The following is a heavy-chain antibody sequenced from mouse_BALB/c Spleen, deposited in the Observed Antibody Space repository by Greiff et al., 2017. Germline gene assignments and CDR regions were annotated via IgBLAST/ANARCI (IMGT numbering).Heavy chain of an antibody. V-gene: IGHV1-7*01. D-gene: IGHD2-12*01. CDR3: ARSLRWYFDV. CDR1: GYTFTSYW. Sequence: VQLQESGAELAKPGASVKMSCKASGYTFTSYWMHWVKQRPGQGLEWIGYINPSTGYTEYNQKFKDKATLTADKSSSTAYMQLSSLTSEDSAVYYCARSLRWYFDVWGAGTTVTVSS. CDR2: INPSTGYT. J-gene: IGHJ1*01.